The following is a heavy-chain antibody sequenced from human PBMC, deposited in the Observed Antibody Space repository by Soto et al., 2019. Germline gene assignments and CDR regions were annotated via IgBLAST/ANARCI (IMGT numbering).Heavy chain of an antibody. Sequence: QVQLLESGGGVVQPGRSLRLSCAASGFTFSSYAMHWVRQAPGKGLEWAAVISYDGRNKYYADSVKGRFTISRDNSKNTLYLQMNSLRAEDTAVYYCARETDGMDVWGQGTTVTVSS. V-gene: IGHV3-30*04. J-gene: IGHJ6*02. CDR3: ARETDGMDV. CDR1: GFTFSSYA. CDR2: ISYDGRNK.